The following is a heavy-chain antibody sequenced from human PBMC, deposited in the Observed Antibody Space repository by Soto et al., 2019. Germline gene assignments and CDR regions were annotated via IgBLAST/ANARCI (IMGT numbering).Heavy chain of an antibody. V-gene: IGHV5-51*03. Sequence: VQLVQSGAEVKKPGESLKISCKGSGYFFSNYWIGWVRQMPGKGLEWMGAVQPLDSDTRDSTSLQGQVTISAYNSISTAYLQWSSLRASDTAMYYCVRFVSGYDWCLYYMDVWGKGTTVTVSS. D-gene: IGHD5-12*01. CDR1: GYFFSNYW. J-gene: IGHJ6*03. CDR2: VQPLDSDT. CDR3: VRFVSGYDWCLYYMDV.